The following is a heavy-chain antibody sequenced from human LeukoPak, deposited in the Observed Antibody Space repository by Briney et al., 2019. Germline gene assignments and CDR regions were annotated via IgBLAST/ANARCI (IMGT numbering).Heavy chain of an antibody. CDR2: IHSDGTT. D-gene: IGHD3-16*01. CDR1: GGSLTNYY. CDR3: ARLNFRGGEALHFDS. Sequence: SETLSLTCSVSGGSLTNYYWGWIRQPPGKGLEFIGYIHSDGTTNYDSSLQSRVAISLDTSKIQFPLRFYSVTAADTALYFCARLNFRGGEALHFDSWGQGTLVTVSS. V-gene: IGHV4-4*09. J-gene: IGHJ4*02.